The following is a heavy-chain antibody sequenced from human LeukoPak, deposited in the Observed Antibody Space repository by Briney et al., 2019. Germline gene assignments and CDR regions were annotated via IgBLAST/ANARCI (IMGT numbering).Heavy chain of an antibody. CDR1: GYTFTGYY. J-gene: IGHJ4*02. CDR2: INPDSGGT. V-gene: IGHV1-2*02. CDR3: ARGRFYTSGSYYNRLDY. Sequence: ASVNVSCKASGYTFTGYYIHWVRQAPGQGLESMGWINPDSGGTNYAQKFQGRVTMTWDTSISTAYMELSRLRSDDTAIYYCARGRFYTSGSYYNRLDYWGQGTLVTVSS. D-gene: IGHD3-10*01.